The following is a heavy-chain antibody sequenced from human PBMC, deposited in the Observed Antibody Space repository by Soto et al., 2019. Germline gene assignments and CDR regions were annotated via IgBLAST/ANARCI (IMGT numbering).Heavy chain of an antibody. CDR1: GYTFTSYD. CDR3: ARRAETNGWNGFGADKYYFDF. V-gene: IGHV1-8*01. D-gene: IGHD1-1*01. CDR2: MNPNTGNS. J-gene: IGHJ4*02. Sequence: QVQLVQSGAEVRKPGASVKVSCEASGYTFTSYDIYWVRQATGQGLEWMGWMNPNTGNSGYAQKFQGRVTVTSDNSINTVHMELSSLRSEDTAVYYCARRAETNGWNGFGADKYYFDFWGQGTLVTVSS.